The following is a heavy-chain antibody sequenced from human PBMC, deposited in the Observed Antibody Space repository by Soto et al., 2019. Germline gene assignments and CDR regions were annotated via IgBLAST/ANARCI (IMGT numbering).Heavy chain of an antibody. CDR1: GYSFTSYW. D-gene: IGHD3-10*01. V-gene: IGHV5-51*01. CDR2: IYPGDSDT. Sequence: GESLKISCKGSGYSFTSYWIGWVRQMPGKGLEWMGIIYPGDSDTRYSPSFQGQVTISADKSISTAYLQWSSLKASDTAMYYCARHLNYYGSGSYYPYYYYGMDVWGQGTTVTVSS. CDR3: ARHLNYYGSGSYYPYYYYGMDV. J-gene: IGHJ6*02.